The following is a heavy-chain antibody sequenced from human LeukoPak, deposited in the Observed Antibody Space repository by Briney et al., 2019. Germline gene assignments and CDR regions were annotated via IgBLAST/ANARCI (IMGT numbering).Heavy chain of an antibody. V-gene: IGHV4-34*01. D-gene: IGHD6-13*01. CDR2: INHSGST. J-gene: IGHJ4*02. CDR1: GGSFSGYY. CDR3: ARSYSSSWYAIPHFDY. Sequence: PSETLSLTCAVYGGSFSGYYWSWIRQPPGKGLEWIGEINHSGSTNYNPSLKSRATISVDTSKNQFSLKLSSVTAADTAVYYCARSYSSSWYAIPHFDYWGQGTLVTVSS.